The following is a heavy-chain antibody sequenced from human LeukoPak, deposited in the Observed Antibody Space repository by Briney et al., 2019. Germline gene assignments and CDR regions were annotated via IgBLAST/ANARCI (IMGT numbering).Heavy chain of an antibody. CDR2: INPNSGGT. J-gene: IGHJ6*03. V-gene: IGHV1-2*02. D-gene: IGHD3-3*01. Sequence: ASVKVSCKASGYTFTGYYMHWVRQAPGQGLEWMGWINPNSGGTNYAQKFQGRVAMTRDTSISTAYMELSRLRSDDTAVYYCARDLRFLEWLAHYYYMDVWGKGTTVTVSS. CDR1: GYTFTGYY. CDR3: ARDLRFLEWLAHYYYMDV.